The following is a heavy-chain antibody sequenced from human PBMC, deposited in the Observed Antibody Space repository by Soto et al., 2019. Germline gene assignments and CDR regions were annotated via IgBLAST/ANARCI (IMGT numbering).Heavy chain of an antibody. CDR2: ISGRGGGT. Sequence: VQLLASGGGLVQPGGSLSLSCAASGFTFSNYAMSWVRQAPGTGLEWVSAISGRGGGTYYADSVKGRFTISRDNSKNTRYLQMSSLRAEDTAVYYCAQDRPIQGDFYNGMDVWGQGTTVTVSS. CDR3: AQDRPIQGDFYNGMDV. CDR1: GFTFSNYA. J-gene: IGHJ6*02. V-gene: IGHV3-23*01. D-gene: IGHD5-18*01.